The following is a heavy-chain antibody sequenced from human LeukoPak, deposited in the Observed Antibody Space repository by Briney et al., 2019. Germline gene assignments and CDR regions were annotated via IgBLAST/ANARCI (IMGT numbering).Heavy chain of an antibody. Sequence: SETLSLTCTVSGGSISSYYWSWIRQPPGKGLEWIGYIFYSGSTNYNPSLKSRVTISVDTSKNQFSLKLSSVTAADTAVYYCARGQYCTNGVCHHDAFDICRQGTMVTVSS. J-gene: IGHJ3*02. CDR2: IFYSGST. CDR1: GGSISSYY. V-gene: IGHV4-59*01. CDR3: ARGQYCTNGVCHHDAFDI. D-gene: IGHD2-8*01.